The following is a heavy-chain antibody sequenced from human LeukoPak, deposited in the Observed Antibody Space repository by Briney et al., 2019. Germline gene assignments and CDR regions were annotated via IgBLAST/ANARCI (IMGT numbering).Heavy chain of an antibody. CDR1: GFTFSSYG. D-gene: IGHD6-19*01. CDR2: ISYDGSNK. Sequence: GRSLRLSCAASGFTFSSYGMHWVHQAPGKGLEWVAVISYDGSNKYYADSVKGRFTISRDNSKNTLYLQMNSLRAEDTAVYYCAKGQYSSGWYWFDYWGQGTLVTVSS. J-gene: IGHJ4*02. CDR3: AKGQYSSGWYWFDY. V-gene: IGHV3-30*18.